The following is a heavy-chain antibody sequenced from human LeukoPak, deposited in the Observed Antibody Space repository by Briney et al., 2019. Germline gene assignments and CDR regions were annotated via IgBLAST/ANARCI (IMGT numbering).Heavy chain of an antibody. D-gene: IGHD2-8*02. CDR2: INSDGSST. CDR3: ARDPRSNQGGVYYYYGMDV. CDR1: GFTFSSYW. J-gene: IGHJ6*02. Sequence: PGGSLRLSCAASGFTFSSYWMHWVRQAPGKGLVWVSRINSDGSSTSYADSVKGRFTISRDNAKNTLYLQMNSLRAEDTAVYYCARDPRSNQGGVYYYYGMDVWGQGTTVTVSS. V-gene: IGHV3-74*01.